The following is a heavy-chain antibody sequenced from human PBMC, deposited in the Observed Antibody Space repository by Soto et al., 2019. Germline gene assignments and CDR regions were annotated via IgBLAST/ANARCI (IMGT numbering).Heavy chain of an antibody. CDR1: GYTFTSYY. Sequence: ASVKVSCKASGYTFTSYYMHWVRQAPGQGLEWMGIINPSGGSTSYAQKFQGRVTMTEDTSTDTAYMELSSLRSEDTAVYYCATIWGKPVDPWGQGTLVTVSS. CDR3: ATIWGKPVDP. D-gene: IGHD3-16*01. J-gene: IGHJ5*02. CDR2: INPSGGST. V-gene: IGHV1-46*01.